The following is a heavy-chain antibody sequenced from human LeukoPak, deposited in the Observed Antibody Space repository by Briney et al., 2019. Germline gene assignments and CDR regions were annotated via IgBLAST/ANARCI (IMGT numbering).Heavy chain of an antibody. CDR2: IKQDGSEK. Sequence: GGSLRLSCAASGFTFSSYWMSWVRQAPGKGLEWVANIKQDGSEKYYVDSVKGRFTISRDNSKNTLYLQMNSLRAEDTAVYYCAKDRAHTGWDCTNGVCSDAFDIWGQGTMVTVSS. CDR1: GFTFSSYW. J-gene: IGHJ3*02. D-gene: IGHD2-8*01. V-gene: IGHV3-7*01. CDR3: AKDRAHTGWDCTNGVCSDAFDI.